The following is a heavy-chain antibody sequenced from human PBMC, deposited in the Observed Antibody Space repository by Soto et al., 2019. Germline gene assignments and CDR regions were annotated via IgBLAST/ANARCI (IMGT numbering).Heavy chain of an antibody. CDR3: ASRGVNVWYFDL. D-gene: IGHD6-13*01. Sequence: EVQLLESGGGLVQPGGSLRLSCAASGFTFSSYAMSWVRQAPGKGLEWVSAISGSGGSTYYADSVKGRFTISRDNSKNTLYLQMNSLRAEDTSVYYCASRGVNVWYFDLWGRGTLVTVSS. CDR2: ISGSGGST. CDR1: GFTFSSYA. J-gene: IGHJ2*01. V-gene: IGHV3-23*01.